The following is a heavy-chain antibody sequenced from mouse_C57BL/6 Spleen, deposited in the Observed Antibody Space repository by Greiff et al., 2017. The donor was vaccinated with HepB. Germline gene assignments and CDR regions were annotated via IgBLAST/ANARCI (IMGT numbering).Heavy chain of an antibody. J-gene: IGHJ3*01. CDR3: ARGAYYDYDVFAY. Sequence: QVQLQQPGAELVKPGASVKMSCKASGYTFTSYWITWVKQRPGQGLEWIGDIYPGSGSTNYNEKFKSKATLTVDTSSSTAYMQLSSLTSEDSAVYDCARGAYYDYDVFAYWGQGTLVTVSA. D-gene: IGHD2-4*01. CDR2: IYPGSGST. CDR1: GYTFTSYW. V-gene: IGHV1-55*01.